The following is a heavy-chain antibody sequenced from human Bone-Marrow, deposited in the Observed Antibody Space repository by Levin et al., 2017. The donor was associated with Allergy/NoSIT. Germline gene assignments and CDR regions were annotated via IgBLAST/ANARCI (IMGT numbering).Heavy chain of an antibody. Sequence: TSETLSLTCNVSGAPITSYYWGWIRQLPGKRLEWIAYIFNSATTKYNPSLQSRVTISVDKSKNQLSLKLRSVTAADTALYYCGRSWYGRWFDLWGQGTLVTVSS. V-gene: IGHV4-59*01. D-gene: IGHD6-13*01. CDR1: GAPITSYY. J-gene: IGHJ5*02. CDR3: GRSWYGRWFDL. CDR2: IFNSATT.